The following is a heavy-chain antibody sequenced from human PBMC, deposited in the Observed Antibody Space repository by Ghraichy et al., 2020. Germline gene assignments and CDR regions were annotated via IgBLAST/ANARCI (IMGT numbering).Heavy chain of an antibody. CDR3: ARERHADDVGGSGMDV. V-gene: IGHV3-33*01. D-gene: IGHD3-16*01. CDR2: IWSDGRKQ. J-gene: IGHJ6*02. CDR1: GFTFSNYA. Sequence: GGSLRLSCTASGFTFSNYAIHWVRQAPGTGLEWVAVIWSDGRKQFYGDSVKGRFTISRDNSKDTLYLQMNSLRGEDTAVYYCARERHADDVGGSGMDVWGQGTTVTVSS.